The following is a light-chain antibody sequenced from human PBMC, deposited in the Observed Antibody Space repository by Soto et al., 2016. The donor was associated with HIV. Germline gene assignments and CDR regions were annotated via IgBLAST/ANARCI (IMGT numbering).Light chain of an antibody. Sequence: DTQMTQSPSTLSASVGDRVIITCRASQTIRKYLNWYQQKPGKAPVLLISTTSSLQSGVASRFSGSGSGAEFTLTISNLQPEDFATYYCQQSYTTPLTFGGGTKVEIK. J-gene: IGKJ4*01. CDR1: QTIRKY. V-gene: IGKV1-39*01. CDR3: QQSYTTPLT. CDR2: TTS.